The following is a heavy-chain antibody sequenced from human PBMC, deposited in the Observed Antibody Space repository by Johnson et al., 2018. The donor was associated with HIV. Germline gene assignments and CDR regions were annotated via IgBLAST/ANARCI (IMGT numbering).Heavy chain of an antibody. CDR2: ISWNSGFI. J-gene: IGHJ3*02. D-gene: IGHD1-7*01. CDR1: GFTFDDYA. V-gene: IGHV3-9*01. Sequence: VQLVESGGGLVQPGRSLRLSCAASGFTFDDYAMHWVRQAPGKGLEWVSGISWNSGFIGYADSVKGRFTISRDNAKNSLYLQMNSLRVEDTALYYCASWNYFDAFDIWGQGTMVTVSS. CDR3: ASWNYFDAFDI.